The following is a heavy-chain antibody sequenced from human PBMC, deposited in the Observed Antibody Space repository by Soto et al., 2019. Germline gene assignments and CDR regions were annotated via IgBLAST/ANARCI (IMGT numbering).Heavy chain of an antibody. J-gene: IGHJ5*02. CDR3: VRDLYCSGGSCYVDYNWFDP. D-gene: IGHD2-15*01. CDR1: GFTFDDYG. Sequence: GGSLRLSCAASGFTFDDYGMSWVRQVPGKGLEWVSGINWNAGSTSYADSVKGRFTISRDNAKNSLYLQMNSLRAEDTALYYCVRDLYCSGGSCYVDYNWFDPWGQGTLVTVSS. CDR2: INWNAGST. V-gene: IGHV3-20*04.